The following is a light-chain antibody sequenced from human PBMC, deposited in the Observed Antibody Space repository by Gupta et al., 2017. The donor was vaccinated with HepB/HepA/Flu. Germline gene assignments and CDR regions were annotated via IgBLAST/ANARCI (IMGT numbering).Light chain of an antibody. CDR2: AAS. CDR3: QQSYSTPRT. V-gene: IGKV1-39*01. CDR1: QSISNY. J-gene: IGKJ4*01. Sequence: IQMTQSPSSLSASVGDRVTITCRASQSISNYLNWYQQKPGKAPKLLIYAASTLQSGVPSRFGGSGSGTDFTLTISSLQPEDFATYYCQQSYSTPRTFGGGTKVEIK.